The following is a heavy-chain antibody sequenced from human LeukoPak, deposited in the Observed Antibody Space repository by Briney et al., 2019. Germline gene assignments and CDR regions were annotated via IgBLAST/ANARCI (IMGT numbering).Heavy chain of an antibody. D-gene: IGHD3-22*01. J-gene: IGHJ5*02. Sequence: PSETLSLTCAVYGGSFSGYYWSWIRQPPGKGLEWIGEINHSGSTNYNPSLKSRVTISVDTSKNQFSLKLSSVTAADTAVYYCARALYYYDSSGYYDNNWFDPWGQGTLVTVSS. CDR1: GGSFSGYY. CDR3: ARALYYYDSSGYYDNNWFDP. V-gene: IGHV4-34*01. CDR2: INHSGST.